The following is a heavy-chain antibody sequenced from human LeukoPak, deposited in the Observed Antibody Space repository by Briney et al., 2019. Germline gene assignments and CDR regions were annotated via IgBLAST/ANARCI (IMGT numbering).Heavy chain of an antibody. D-gene: IGHD3-10*01. CDR3: AKGGMVRGVIITAWFDP. V-gene: IGHV3-23*01. J-gene: IGHJ5*02. CDR2: ISGSGGST. Sequence: ESGGSLRLSCAASGFTFSSYWMHWVRQAPGKGLEWVSAISGSGGSTYYADSVKGRFTISRDNSKNTLYLQMNSLRAEDTAVYYCAKGGMVRGVIITAWFDPWGQGTLVTVSS. CDR1: GFTFSSYW.